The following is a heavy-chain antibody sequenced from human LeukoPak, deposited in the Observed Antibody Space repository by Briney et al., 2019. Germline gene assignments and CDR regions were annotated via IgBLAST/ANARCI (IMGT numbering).Heavy chain of an antibody. Sequence: GGSLRLSCAASGFTFSSYSMNWVRQAPGKGLEWVSSISSSSSYIYYADSVKGRFTISRDNAKNSLYLQMNSLRAEDTAVYYCARDGRAYGGNSRGYYLDYWGQGTLVTVSS. CDR3: ARDGRAYGGNSRGYYLDY. D-gene: IGHD4-23*01. J-gene: IGHJ4*02. V-gene: IGHV3-21*01. CDR2: ISSSSSYI. CDR1: GFTFSSYS.